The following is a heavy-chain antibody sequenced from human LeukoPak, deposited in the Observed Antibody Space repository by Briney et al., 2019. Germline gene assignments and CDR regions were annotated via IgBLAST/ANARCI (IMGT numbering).Heavy chain of an antibody. V-gene: IGHV4-39*01. CDR3: ARHLLNYYYYYMDV. CDR2: ISYVGTT. CDR1: GGSITTIPYN. J-gene: IGHJ6*03. Sequence: PSETLSLTCTVSGGSITTIPYNWGWIRQPPGKGLEWIGTISYVGTTYYEPSLKSRVTMSIDTSKNQFSLNLNSATAADTAVYYCARHLLNYYYYYMDVWGKGTTVTVSS.